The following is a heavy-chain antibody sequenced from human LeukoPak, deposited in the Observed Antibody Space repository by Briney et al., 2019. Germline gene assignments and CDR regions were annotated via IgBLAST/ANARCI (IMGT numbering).Heavy chain of an antibody. CDR1: GGSISSYY. D-gene: IGHD2-15*01. CDR2: IYYSGST. J-gene: IGHJ5*02. Sequence: SETLSLTCTVSGGSISSYYWSWIRQPPGKGLEWIGYIYYSGSTNYNPSLKSRVTISVDTSKNQFSLKLSSVIAADTAVYYCARQTLGGRFHGNWFDPWGQGTLVTVSS. V-gene: IGHV4-59*08. CDR3: ARQTLGGRFHGNWFDP.